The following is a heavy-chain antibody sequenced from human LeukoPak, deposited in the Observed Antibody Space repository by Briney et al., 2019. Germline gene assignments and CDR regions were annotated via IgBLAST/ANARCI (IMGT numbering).Heavy chain of an antibody. D-gene: IGHD5-12*01. CDR2: IIPIVGTA. J-gene: IGHJ4*02. Sequence: AASVKVSCKASGGTFSSYAISWVRQAPGQGLEWMGGIIPIVGTANYAQKFQGRVTITADESTSTAYMELSSLRSEDTAVYYCARARYSGYDPHYWGQGTLVTVSS. V-gene: IGHV1-69*13. CDR3: ARARYSGYDPHY. CDR1: GGTFSSYA.